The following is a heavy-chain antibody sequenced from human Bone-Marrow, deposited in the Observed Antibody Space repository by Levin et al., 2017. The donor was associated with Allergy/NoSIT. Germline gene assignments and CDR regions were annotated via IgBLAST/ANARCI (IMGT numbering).Heavy chain of an antibody. CDR3: ARRHEGSSSFSDF. CDR1: GYTFTSYW. Sequence: GESLKISCQASGYTFTSYWIGWVRQMPGKGLEWMGVIYPGDSDTRYSPSFQGQVTISVDRSISTAYLQWSSLKASDTAMYYCARRHEGSSSFSDFWGQGTLVTVSS. D-gene: IGHD6-6*01. V-gene: IGHV5-51*01. CDR2: IYPGDSDT. J-gene: IGHJ4*02.